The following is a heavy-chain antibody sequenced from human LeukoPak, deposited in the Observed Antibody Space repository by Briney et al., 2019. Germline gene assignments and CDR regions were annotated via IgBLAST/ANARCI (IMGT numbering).Heavy chain of an antibody. J-gene: IGHJ4*02. CDR2: INQDGSVK. V-gene: IGHV3-7*01. CDR1: GFAFSTYW. CDR3: TRDFVF. D-gene: IGHD3-3*01. Sequence: GGSLRLSCAASGFAFSTYWMDWVRQAPGKGLEGVGNINQDGSVKHYVDSVRGRFTISRDNARNSVYLQMNALRVEDTAVYYCTRDFVFWGQGTLVTVSS.